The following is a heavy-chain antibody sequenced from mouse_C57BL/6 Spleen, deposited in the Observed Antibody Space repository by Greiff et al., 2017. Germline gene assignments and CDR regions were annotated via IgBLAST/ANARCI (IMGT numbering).Heavy chain of an antibody. D-gene: IGHD4-1*01. J-gene: IGHJ3*01. CDR3: ARWDFPFAY. V-gene: IGHV1-82*01. CDR1: GYAFSSSW. CDR2: IYPGDGDT. Sequence: QVQLQQSGPELVKPGASVKISCKASGYAFSSSWMNWVKQRPGKGLEWIGRIYPGDGDTNYNGKFKGKATLTADKSSSTAYMQLSSLTSEDSAVYFCARWDFPFAYWGQGALVTVSA.